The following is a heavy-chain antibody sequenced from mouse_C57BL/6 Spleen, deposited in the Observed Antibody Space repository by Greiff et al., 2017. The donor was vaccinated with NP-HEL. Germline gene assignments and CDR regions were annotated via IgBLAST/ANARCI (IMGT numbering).Heavy chain of an antibody. J-gene: IGHJ4*01. CDR2: IRNKANNHAT. V-gene: IGHV6-6*01. CDR3: TRVRGLLPYYYAMDY. Sequence: EVKVEESGGGLVQPGGSMKLSCAASGFTFSDAWMDWVRQSPEKGLEWVAEIRNKANNHATYYAESVKGRFTISRDDSKSSVYLQMNSLRAEDTGIYYCTRVRGLLPYYYAMDYWGQGTSVTVSS. D-gene: IGHD2-3*01. CDR1: GFTFSDAW.